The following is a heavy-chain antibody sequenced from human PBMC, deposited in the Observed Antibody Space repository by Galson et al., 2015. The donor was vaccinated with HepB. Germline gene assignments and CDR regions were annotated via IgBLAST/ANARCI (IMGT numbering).Heavy chain of an antibody. CDR1: GFTFSSYG. CDR2: ISYDGSNK. Sequence: SLRLSCAASGFTFSSYGMHWVRQAPGKGLEWVAVISYDGSNKYYADSVKGRFTISRDNSKNTLYLQMNSLRAEDTAVYYCAKEGQGRYYYYGMDVWGQGTTVTVSS. CDR3: AKEGQGRYYYYGMDV. J-gene: IGHJ6*02. V-gene: IGHV3-30*18.